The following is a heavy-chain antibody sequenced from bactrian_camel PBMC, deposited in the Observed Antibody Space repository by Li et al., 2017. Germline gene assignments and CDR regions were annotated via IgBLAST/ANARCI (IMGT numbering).Heavy chain of an antibody. D-gene: IGHD3*01. CDR2: FYVGGGST. CDR3: ATGLHLEIMGSWADADFEY. V-gene: IGHV3S1*01. Sequence: VQLVESGGGSVEVGGSLRLSCAASGSTYSNYCMGWFRQAPGKEREGVAAFYVGGGSTYYADSVKGRFTISHDNAKNMLYLDMNDLKPDDTAMYYCATGLHLEIMGSWADADFEYWGQGTQVTVS. J-gene: IGHJ6*01. CDR1: GSTYSNYC.